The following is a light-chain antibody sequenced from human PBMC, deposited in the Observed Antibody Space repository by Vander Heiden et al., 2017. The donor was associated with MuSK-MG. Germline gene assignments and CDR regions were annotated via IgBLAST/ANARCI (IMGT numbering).Light chain of an antibody. CDR1: SSEVGGYVY. Sequence: ALTPPLSASVSPGQTLTISCTGTSSEVGGYVYVSWYQQHPGKAPKLIIYDVSKRPSGVPDRFSGSKSGNTASLTISGLQAEDEADYYCSSYAGIYALVFGIGTKVTVL. CDR2: DVS. CDR3: SSYAGIYALV. V-gene: IGLV2-11*01. J-gene: IGLJ1*01.